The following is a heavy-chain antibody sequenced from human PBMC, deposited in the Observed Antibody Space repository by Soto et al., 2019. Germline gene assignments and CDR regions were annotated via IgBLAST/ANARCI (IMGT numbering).Heavy chain of an antibody. CDR1: GGTFTSYD. CDR3: VVVVPAAYFDY. J-gene: IGHJ4*02. D-gene: IGHD2-2*01. Sequence: ASVKVSCKASGGTFTSYDINWVRQATGQGLEWMGWMNPNSGNTGYAQKFQGRVTMTRNTSISTAYMELSSLRSEDTAVYYCVVVVPAAYFDYWGQGTLVTVSS. CDR2: MNPNSGNT. V-gene: IGHV1-8*01.